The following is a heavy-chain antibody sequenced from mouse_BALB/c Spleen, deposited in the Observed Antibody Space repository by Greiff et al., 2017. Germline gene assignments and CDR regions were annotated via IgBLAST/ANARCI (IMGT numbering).Heavy chain of an antibody. V-gene: IGHV6-6*02. CDR1: GFTFSNYW. CDR2: IRLKSNNYAT. CDR3: TGLGPYAMDY. Sequence: EVQLVESGGGLVQPGGSMKLSCVASGFTFSNYWMYWVRQSLEKGLEWVAEIRLKSNNYATHYAESVKGRFTISRDDSKSSVYLQMNNLRAEDTGIYYCTGLGPYAMDYWGQGTSVTVSS. D-gene: IGHD4-1*01. J-gene: IGHJ4*01.